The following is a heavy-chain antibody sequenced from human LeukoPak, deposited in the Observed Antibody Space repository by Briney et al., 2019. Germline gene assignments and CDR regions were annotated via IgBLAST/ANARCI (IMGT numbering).Heavy chain of an antibody. J-gene: IGHJ4*02. CDR1: GFTFDDYA. CDR2: ISWNSGSI. V-gene: IGHV3-9*01. CDR3: AKAPYRGVRGAPDY. Sequence: GGSLRLSCAASGFTFDDYAMHWVRHAPGKGLEGVAGISWNSGSIDYADSVKGRFTISRDNAKNSLYLQMNILRAEDTALYYCAKAPYRGVRGAPDYWGQGTLVTVSS. D-gene: IGHD3-10*01.